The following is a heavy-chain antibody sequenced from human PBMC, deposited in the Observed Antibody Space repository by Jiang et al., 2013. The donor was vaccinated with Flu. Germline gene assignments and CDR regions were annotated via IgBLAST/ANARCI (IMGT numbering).Heavy chain of an antibody. J-gene: IGHJ3*02. CDR3: TSIRYRGDPFDI. D-gene: IGHD5-12*01. CDR2: FDPVDYET. V-gene: IGHV1-24*01. Sequence: AEVKKPGASVKVSCKVPRSALTELSIHWVRQAPGKGLEWLGGFDPVDYETVYAQEFQGRLTMTEDTSADTAYMELRSLRSEDTAIYYCTSIRYRGDPFDIWGQGTLVTVSS. CDR1: RSALTELS.